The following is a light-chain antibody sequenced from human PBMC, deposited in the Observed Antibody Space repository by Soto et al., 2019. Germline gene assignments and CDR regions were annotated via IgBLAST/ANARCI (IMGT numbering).Light chain of an antibody. CDR1: SSDIGGYKY. CDR3: TSYSRSSVLV. V-gene: IGLV2-14*01. Sequence: SALTQPASVSASLVQSITISCTGTSSDIGGYKYVSWYQQHPGKAPKLIIFEVSNRPSGVSDRFSAANSRNTASLTISRRQAEDDTDYYCTSYSRSSVLVVGGG. J-gene: IGLJ3*02. CDR2: EVS.